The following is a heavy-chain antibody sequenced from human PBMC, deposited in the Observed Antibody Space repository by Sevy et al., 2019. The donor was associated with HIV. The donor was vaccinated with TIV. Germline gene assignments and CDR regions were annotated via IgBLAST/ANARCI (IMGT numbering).Heavy chain of an antibody. J-gene: IGHJ4*02. CDR3: ATWNGRDY. D-gene: IGHD3-3*01. CDR1: GFTFSDFA. CDR2: IKQDGSEK. V-gene: IGHV3-7*01. Sequence: GGSLRLSCAASGFTFSDFAMSWVRQAPGKGLEWVANIKQDGSEKFYVDSVKGRFTISRDNAKNSLSLQMNSLRAEDTAMYYCATWNGRDYWGQGTLVTVSS.